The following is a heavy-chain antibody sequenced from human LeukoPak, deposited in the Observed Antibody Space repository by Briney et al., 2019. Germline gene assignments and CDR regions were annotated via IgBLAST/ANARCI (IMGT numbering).Heavy chain of an antibody. CDR1: GGSIGTYY. D-gene: IGHD3-16*02. CDR2: IYVTGT. Sequence: PSETLSLTCTVSGGSIGTYYWSWVRQSPGTGLEWIGYIYVTGTRYNPYLQSRVTISVDRSRNQFFLKMTSVTAADTAVYYCSRHIGGGIEDMDVWGRGTKVTVSS. V-gene: IGHV4-59*08. J-gene: IGHJ6*03. CDR3: SRHIGGGIEDMDV.